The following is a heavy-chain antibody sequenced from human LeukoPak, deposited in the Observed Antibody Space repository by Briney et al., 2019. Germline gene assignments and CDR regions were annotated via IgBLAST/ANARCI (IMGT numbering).Heavy chain of an antibody. Sequence: GGSLRLSCAASGFDFSRYGMHWVRQAPGKGLEWLAVIWRDGIDIRYTDSVKGRFTISRDNSRSTQYLQLNSLRVDGTAVYYCAKGGSGCGDFDYWGQGTLVTVSS. CDR2: IWRDGIDI. D-gene: IGHD6-19*01. CDR1: GFDFSRYG. CDR3: AKGGSGCGDFDY. J-gene: IGHJ4*02. V-gene: IGHV3-33*06.